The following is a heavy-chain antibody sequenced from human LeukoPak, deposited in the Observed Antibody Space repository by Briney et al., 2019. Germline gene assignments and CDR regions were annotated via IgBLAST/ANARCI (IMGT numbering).Heavy chain of an antibody. CDR1: GGTFSSYA. D-gene: IGHD2-15*01. CDR3: ASMVVASTKRAGYFDY. Sequence: SVKVSCKASGGTFSSYAISWVRQAPGQGLEWMGGIIPIFGTANYAQKFQGRVTITTDESTSTAYMELSSLRSEDTAVYYCASMVVASTKRAGYFDYWGQGTLVTVSS. CDR2: IIPIFGTA. J-gene: IGHJ4*02. V-gene: IGHV1-69*05.